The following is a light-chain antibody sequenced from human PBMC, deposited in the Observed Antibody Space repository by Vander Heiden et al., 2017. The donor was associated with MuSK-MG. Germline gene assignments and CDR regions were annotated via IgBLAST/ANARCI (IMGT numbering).Light chain of an antibody. V-gene: IGLV1-40*01. Sequence: QSVLTQPPSVSGAPGQRVTISCAGSTSNIGAGYDVHRYQKLPGTAPKLLIFGNTNRPSGVPDRFSGSKSDTSASLAITGLQAEDEADYSCQSYDISLSASVFGGGTKLTVL. CDR2: GNT. CDR1: TSNIGAGYD. CDR3: QSYDISLSASV. J-gene: IGLJ3*02.